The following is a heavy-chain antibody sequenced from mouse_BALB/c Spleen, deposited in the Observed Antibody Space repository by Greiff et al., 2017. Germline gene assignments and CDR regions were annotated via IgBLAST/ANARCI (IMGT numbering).Heavy chain of an antibody. CDR1: GFTFSSYG. J-gene: IGHJ1*01. CDR3: ARRGYGQSRYFDV. V-gene: IGHV5-6*01. D-gene: IGHD1-2*01. Sequence: EVQVVESGGDLVKPGGSLKLSCAASGFTFSSYGMSWVRQTPDKRLEWVATISSGGSYTYYPDSVKGRFTISRDNAKNTLYLQMSSLKSEDTAMYYCARRGYGQSRYFDVWGAGTTVTVSS. CDR2: ISSGGSYT.